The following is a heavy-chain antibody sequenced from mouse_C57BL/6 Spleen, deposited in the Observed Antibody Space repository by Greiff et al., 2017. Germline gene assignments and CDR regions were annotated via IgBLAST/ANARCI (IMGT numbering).Heavy chain of an antibody. CDR3: ARLTYYFDY. Sequence: EVMLVESEGGLVQPGSSMKLSCTASGFTFSDYYMAWVRQVPEKGLEWVANINYDGSSTYYLDSLKSRFIISRDNAKNILYLQMSSLKSEDTATYYCARLTYYFDYWGQGTTLTVSS. D-gene: IGHD4-1*01. V-gene: IGHV5-16*01. J-gene: IGHJ2*01. CDR2: INYDGSST. CDR1: GFTFSDYY.